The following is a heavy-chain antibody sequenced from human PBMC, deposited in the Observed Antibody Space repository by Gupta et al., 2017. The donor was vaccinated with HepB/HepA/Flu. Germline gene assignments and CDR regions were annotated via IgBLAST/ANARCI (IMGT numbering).Heavy chain of an antibody. CDR1: GFTFSNYE. D-gene: IGHD5-12*01. Sequence: EVQLVESGGGLVQPGGSLRLSCAASGFTFSNYEMNWVRQAPGKGLECISYISTRGGTIYYADSVKGRFTISRDNAKNSLYLQMNSLRAEDTALYYCARGYGYITTWGQGTLVTVSS. CDR2: ISTRGGTI. CDR3: ARGYGYITT. V-gene: IGHV3-48*03. J-gene: IGHJ5*02.